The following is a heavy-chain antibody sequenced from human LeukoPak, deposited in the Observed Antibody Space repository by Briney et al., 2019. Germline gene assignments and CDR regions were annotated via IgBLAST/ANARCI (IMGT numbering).Heavy chain of an antibody. D-gene: IGHD2-15*01. CDR2: IYSGGNT. J-gene: IGHJ4*02. CDR3: ARHPFATPFDH. V-gene: IGHV4-59*08. CDR1: GGSISSYY. Sequence: SETLSLTCTVSGGSISSYYWSWIRQPPGKGLEWIGYIYSGGNTNYNPSLKSRVTMSLDTSKNQLSLRLTSVTAADTAVYYCARHPFATPFDHWGRGTLVTVSS.